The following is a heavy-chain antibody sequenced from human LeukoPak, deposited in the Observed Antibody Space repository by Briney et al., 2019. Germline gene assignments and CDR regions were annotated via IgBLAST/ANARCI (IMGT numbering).Heavy chain of an antibody. V-gene: IGHV1-2*02. CDR1: GYTFTDYY. Sequence: ASVKVSCKASGYTFTDYYMHWVRQAPGQGLEWMGWINPNSGGTNYAQKFQGRVTMTRNTSISTACMELSSLRSEDTAVYYCARTGGSGYYYYYMDVWGKGTTVTISS. CDR2: INPNSGGT. D-gene: IGHD3-16*01. CDR3: ARTGGSGYYYYYMDV. J-gene: IGHJ6*03.